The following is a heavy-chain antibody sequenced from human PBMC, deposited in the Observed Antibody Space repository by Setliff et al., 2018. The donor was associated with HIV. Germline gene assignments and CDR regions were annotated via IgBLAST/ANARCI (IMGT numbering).Heavy chain of an antibody. Sequence: GGSLRLSCAASGITFNTYAMHWVRQAPGKGLEWVAVISYDGSNKYYADSVKGRFTISRDNSKNTLYLQMNGLRADDTAVYYCARDRSGGDAFDIWGQGTMVTVSS. D-gene: IGHD2-15*01. CDR3: ARDRSGGDAFDI. CDR2: ISYDGSNK. J-gene: IGHJ3*02. CDR1: GITFNTYA. V-gene: IGHV3-30*04.